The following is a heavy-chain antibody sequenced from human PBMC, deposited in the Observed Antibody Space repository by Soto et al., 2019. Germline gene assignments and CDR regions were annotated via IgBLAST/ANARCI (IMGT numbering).Heavy chain of an antibody. Sequence: GGSLRLSCAASGFTFRSYAIHWVRQAPGKGLEWVAVISYDGSNKYYADSVKGRFTISRDNSKNMLYLQMNSLRAEDTAVYYCARGPSSLTRFDYWGQGTLVTVSS. CDR2: ISYDGSNK. V-gene: IGHV3-30-3*01. D-gene: IGHD2-2*01. CDR3: ARGPSSLTRFDY. CDR1: GFTFRSYA. J-gene: IGHJ4*02.